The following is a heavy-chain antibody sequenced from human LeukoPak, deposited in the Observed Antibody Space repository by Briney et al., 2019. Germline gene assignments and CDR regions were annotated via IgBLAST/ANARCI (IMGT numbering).Heavy chain of an antibody. CDR1: GFTFSSYW. V-gene: IGHV3-74*01. CDR3: ARRRRKLRYFDWLPDHDAFDI. J-gene: IGHJ3*02. D-gene: IGHD3-9*01. Sequence: GGSLRLSCAASGFTFSSYWMHWVRQAPGKGLVWVSRINSDGSSTSYADSVKGRFTIFRDNAKNTLYLQMNSLRAEDTAVYYCARRRRKLRYFDWLPDHDAFDIWGQGTMVTVSS. CDR2: INSDGSST.